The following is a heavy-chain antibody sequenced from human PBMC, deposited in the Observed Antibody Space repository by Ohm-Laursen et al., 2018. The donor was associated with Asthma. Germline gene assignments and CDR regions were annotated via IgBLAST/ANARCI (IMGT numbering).Heavy chain of an antibody. Sequence: SETLSLTCSVSGGSVISGSYYWGWIRQPPGKGLEWIGSVHYSGSTYYNPFVNRRATISVHTSKTQISLNMSSVTAADTAVYYCARHAVIGAIPAATYYFDSWGQGSLVTVSA. CDR1: GGSVISGSYY. CDR2: VHYSGST. CDR3: ARHAVIGAIPAATYYFDS. D-gene: IGHD2-15*01. J-gene: IGHJ4*02. V-gene: IGHV4-39*01.